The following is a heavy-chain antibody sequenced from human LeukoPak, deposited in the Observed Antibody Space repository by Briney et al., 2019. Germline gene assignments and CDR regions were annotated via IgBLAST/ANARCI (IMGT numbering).Heavy chain of an antibody. J-gene: IGHJ4*02. CDR2: INPNSGGT. V-gene: IGHV1-2*02. D-gene: IGHD6-13*01. CDR1: GYTFTGYY. CDR3: ARGGAAASPHY. Sequence: ASVKVSCKASGYTFTGYYMHWVRQAPGQGLEWMGWINPNSGGTNYAQKFQGRVTLTGDSSISTAYMELSRLRSDDAAVYYCARGGAAASPHYWGQGTLVTVSS.